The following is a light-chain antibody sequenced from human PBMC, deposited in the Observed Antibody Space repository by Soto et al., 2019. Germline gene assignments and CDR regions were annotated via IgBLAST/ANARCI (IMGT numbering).Light chain of an antibody. CDR3: SSYTRSSIPV. J-gene: IGLJ2*01. CDR1: TSDVGDNNY. CDR2: DVS. Sequence: QSVMTQPPSASGSPGQSITISCTGTTSDVGDNNYVSWYQQYPGKAPRFIIYDVSNRPSGVSNRFSGSKSGNTASLTISGLQAEDEADYYCSSYTRSSIPVFGGGTKVTVL. V-gene: IGLV2-14*03.